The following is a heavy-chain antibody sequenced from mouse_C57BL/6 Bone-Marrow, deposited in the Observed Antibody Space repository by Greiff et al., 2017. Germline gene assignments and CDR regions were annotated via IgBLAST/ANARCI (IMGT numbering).Heavy chain of an antibody. CDR1: GFTFSSYA. Sequence: EVKLVESGGGLVKPGGSLKLSCAASGFTFSSYAMSWVRQTPEKRLEWVATISDGGSYTYYPDNVKGRFTISRDNAKNNLYLQMSQLTSEDTAMYYCARTNWDGIAYWGQGTLVTVSA. J-gene: IGHJ3*01. CDR2: ISDGGSYT. CDR3: ARTNWDGIAY. D-gene: IGHD4-1*01. V-gene: IGHV5-4*03.